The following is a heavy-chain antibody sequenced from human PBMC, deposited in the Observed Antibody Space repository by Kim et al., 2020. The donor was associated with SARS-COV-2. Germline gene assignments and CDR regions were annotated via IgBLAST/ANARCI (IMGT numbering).Heavy chain of an antibody. V-gene: IGHV3-23*01. CDR2: SSSSGGSI. CDR1: GLTFSSYA. J-gene: IGHJ4*02. Sequence: GGSLRLSCAASGLTFSSYAMAWVRQAPGKGPEWVSVSSSSGGSIYHADSVKGRFTMSRDNSKSTVYLQMNSLRAEDTAIYFCAKDILTGYHYFDSWGKGTLVTVSS. CDR3: AKDILTGYHYFDS. D-gene: IGHD3-9*01.